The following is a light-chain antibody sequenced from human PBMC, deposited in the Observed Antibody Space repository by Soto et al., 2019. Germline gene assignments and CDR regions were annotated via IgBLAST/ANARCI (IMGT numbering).Light chain of an antibody. CDR2: EGS. Sequence: QSALTQPASVSGSHGQSITISCTGTSSDVGSYNLVSWYQQHPGKAPKLMIYEGSKRPSGVSNRFSGSKSGNTASLTISGLQPEDEADYYCCSYAGSSTSYVFGTGTKLTVL. CDR3: CSYAGSSTSYV. J-gene: IGLJ1*01. V-gene: IGLV2-23*01. CDR1: SSDVGSYNL.